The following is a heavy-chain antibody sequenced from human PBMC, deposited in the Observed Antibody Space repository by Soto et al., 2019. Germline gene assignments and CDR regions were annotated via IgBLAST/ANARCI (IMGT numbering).Heavy chain of an antibody. CDR3: AKGPLLWFGEWGAFDI. V-gene: IGHV3-30*18. D-gene: IGHD3-10*01. CDR1: GFTFSSYG. CDR2: ISYDGSNK. J-gene: IGHJ3*02. Sequence: QVQLVESGGGVVQPGRSLRLSCAASGFTFSSYGMHWVRQAPGKGLEWVAVISYDGSNKYYADSVKGRFTISRDNSKNTLYLQMNSLRAEDTAVYYCAKGPLLWFGEWGAFDIWGQGTMVTVSS.